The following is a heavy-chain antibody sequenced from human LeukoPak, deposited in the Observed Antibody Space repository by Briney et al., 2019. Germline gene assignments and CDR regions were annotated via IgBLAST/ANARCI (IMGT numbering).Heavy chain of an antibody. V-gene: IGHV3-23*01. J-gene: IGHJ3*02. CDR3: AKKSQSRGRGAFDI. CDR1: GFTFNNYH. Sequence: GGSLRLSCTASGFTFNNYHMTWVRQAPGEGLEWVSIITFSGDTAYYADSVKGRFTISRDNSKNTLYLQMNRLRAEDTAVYYCAKKSQSRGRGAFDIWGQGTMVTVSS. CDR2: ITFSGDTA. D-gene: IGHD3-10*01.